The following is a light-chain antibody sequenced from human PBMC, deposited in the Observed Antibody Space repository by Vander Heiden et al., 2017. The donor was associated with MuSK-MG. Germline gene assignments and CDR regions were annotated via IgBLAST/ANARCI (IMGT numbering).Light chain of an antibody. CDR3: QQRSNWPPLT. CDR1: QSVSSY. CDR2: DAS. V-gene: IGKV3-11*01. J-gene: IGKJ4*01. Sequence: EIVLTMSPATLPLSPGETATLCCRASQSVSSYLAWYQQKPGQAPRLLIYDASNRATGIPARFSGSGSGTDFTLTISSLEPEDFAVYYCQQRSNWPPLTFGGGTKVEIK.